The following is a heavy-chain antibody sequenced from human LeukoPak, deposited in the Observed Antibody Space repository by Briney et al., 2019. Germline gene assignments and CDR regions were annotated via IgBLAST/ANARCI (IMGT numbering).Heavy chain of an antibody. D-gene: IGHD3-3*01. CDR3: AKANRDYDFWSGYPCFEY. V-gene: IGHV3-30*04. CDR2: ISFDGSDK. Sequence: GGSLRLSCAASGFTFSNYAMHWVRQAPGKGLECVAVISFDGSDKYYADSVKGRFTISRDNSENTLYVQMNRLRAEDTAVYYCAKANRDYDFWSGYPCFEYWGQGTLVTVSS. CDR1: GFTFSNYA. J-gene: IGHJ4*02.